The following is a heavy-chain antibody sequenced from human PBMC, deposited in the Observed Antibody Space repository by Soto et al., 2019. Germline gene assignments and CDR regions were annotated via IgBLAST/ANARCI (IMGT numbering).Heavy chain of an antibody. CDR3: ASELRSIRGFRDY. CDR1: GGSISSSSYY. Sequence: SETLSLTCTVSGGSISSSSYYWGWIRQPPGKGLEWIGSIYYSGSTYYNPSLKSRVTISVDTSKNQFSLKLSSVTAADTAVYYCASELRSIRGFRDYWGQGTLVTVSS. D-gene: IGHD4-17*01. CDR2: IYYSGST. J-gene: IGHJ4*02. V-gene: IGHV4-39*01.